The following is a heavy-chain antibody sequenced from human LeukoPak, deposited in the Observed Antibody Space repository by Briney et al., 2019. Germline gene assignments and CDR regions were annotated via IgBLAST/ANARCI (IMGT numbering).Heavy chain of an antibody. CDR1: GFTFSSYA. J-gene: IGHJ5*02. V-gene: IGHV3-30*04. CDR3: ARDPDL. Sequence: GGSLRLSCAASGFTFSSYAMHWVRQAPGKGLEWVAVISYDGSNKYYADSVKGRFTISRDNSKNTLYLQMNSLRAEDTAVYYCARDPDLWGQGTLVTVSS. CDR2: ISYDGSNK.